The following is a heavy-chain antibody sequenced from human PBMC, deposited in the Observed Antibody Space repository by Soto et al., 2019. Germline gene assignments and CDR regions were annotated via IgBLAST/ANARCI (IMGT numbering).Heavy chain of an antibody. Sequence: QVQLVEAGGGVVQSGRSLRLSCEVSGFRFRSCGMHWVRQAPGKGLEWVAVLWYDGRNRYYADSVKGRFSISRDDSTNTVYLKMNSLRVEDTAHYYGVTDVGYPAEDRNDAFNCWGQGTMVSVFS. CDR2: LWYDGRNR. V-gene: IGHV3-33*03. D-gene: IGHD6-25*01. CDR3: VTDVGYPAEDRNDAFNC. J-gene: IGHJ3*01. CDR1: GFRFRSCG.